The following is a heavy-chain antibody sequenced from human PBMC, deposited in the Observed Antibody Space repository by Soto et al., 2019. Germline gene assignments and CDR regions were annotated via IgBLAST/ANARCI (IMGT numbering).Heavy chain of an antibody. CDR3: ARDNNGDYYYGMDV. V-gene: IGHV4-31*03. D-gene: IGHD4-17*01. CDR1: GGSISSGGYY. CDR2: IYYSGST. J-gene: IGHJ6*02. Sequence: SETLSLTCTVSGGSISSGGYYWSWIRRHPGKGLEWIGYIYYSGSTYYNPSLKSRVTISVDTSKNQFSLKLSSVTAADTAVYYCARDNNGDYYYGMDVWGQGTTVTVSS.